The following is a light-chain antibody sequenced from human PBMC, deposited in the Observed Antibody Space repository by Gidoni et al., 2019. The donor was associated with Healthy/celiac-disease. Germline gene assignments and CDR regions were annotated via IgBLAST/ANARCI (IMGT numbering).Light chain of an antibody. CDR2: LNSDVSH. V-gene: IGLV4-69*01. J-gene: IGLJ3*02. Sequence: QLVLTQSPSASAPLGSSVKLTCTLSSGHSSYAIAWHQQQPEQGPRYLMKLNSDVSHSPGDGIPDRFSGSSSGAERYLTISSLQSEDEADYYCQTWGTGIVFGGGTKLTVL. CDR3: QTWGTGIV. CDR1: SGHSSYA.